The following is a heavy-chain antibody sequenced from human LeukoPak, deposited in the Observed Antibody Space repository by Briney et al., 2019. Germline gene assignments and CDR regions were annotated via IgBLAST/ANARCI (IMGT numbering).Heavy chain of an antibody. V-gene: IGHV3-7*01. CDR3: ARVRRDIVVVWGAFDI. Sequence: GSLRLSCAASGFTFSSYWMSWVRQAPGKGLEWVANIKQDGSEEYYVDSVKGRFTISRDNAKNSLYLQMNSLRAEDTAVYYCARVRRDIVVVWGAFDIWGQGTMVTVSS. CDR1: GFTFSSYW. CDR2: IKQDGSEE. J-gene: IGHJ3*02. D-gene: IGHD2-2*01.